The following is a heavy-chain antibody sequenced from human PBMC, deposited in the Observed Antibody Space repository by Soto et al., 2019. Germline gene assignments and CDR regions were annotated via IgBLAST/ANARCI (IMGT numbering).Heavy chain of an antibody. CDR3: ASLGYSSGYGRNDAFDI. CDR1: GYTFTTYY. Sequence: ASVKVSCKASGYTFTTYYMHWVRQAPGQGLEWMGIINPSGGSTSYAQKFQGRVTMTRDTSTSTVYMELSSLRSEDTAVYYCASLGYSSGYGRNDAFDIWGQGTMVT. CDR2: INPSGGST. V-gene: IGHV1-46*01. J-gene: IGHJ3*02. D-gene: IGHD3-22*01.